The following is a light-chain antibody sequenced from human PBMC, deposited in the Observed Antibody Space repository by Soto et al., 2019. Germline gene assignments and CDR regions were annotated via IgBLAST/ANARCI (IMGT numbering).Light chain of an antibody. Sequence: QSALTQPRSVSGSPGQPVTISCTGTSSDVGGYNYVSWYQQHPGKAPKLMIDDVSKRPSGVPDRFSGSKSGNTASLTISGLQADDEADYYCCSYAGTYTWVFGGGTKLTVL. CDR3: CSYAGTYTWV. J-gene: IGLJ3*02. V-gene: IGLV2-11*01. CDR1: SSDVGGYNY. CDR2: DVS.